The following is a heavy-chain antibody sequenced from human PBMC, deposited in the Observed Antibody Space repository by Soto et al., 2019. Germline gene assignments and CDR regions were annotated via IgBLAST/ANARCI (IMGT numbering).Heavy chain of an antibody. CDR1: GGSISSGDYY. J-gene: IGHJ6*02. CDR3: AREVAGSGSYSFYGMDV. D-gene: IGHD3-10*01. CDR2: IYYSGST. V-gene: IGHV4-30-4*01. Sequence: QVQLQESGPGLVKPSQTLSLTCTVSGGSISSGDYYWSWIRQPPGKGLEWIGYIYYSGSTYYNPSLKSRVTISVDTSKNQFSLKLSSVTAADTAVYYCAREVAGSGSYSFYGMDVWGQGTTVTVSS.